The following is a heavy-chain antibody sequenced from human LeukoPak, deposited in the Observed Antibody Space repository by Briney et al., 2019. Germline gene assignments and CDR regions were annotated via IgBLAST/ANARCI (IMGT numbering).Heavy chain of an antibody. D-gene: IGHD1-26*01. CDR2: ISYDGSNK. J-gene: IGHJ4*02. CDR1: GFTFSSYA. Sequence: GGSLRLSCAASGFTFSSYAMHWVRQAPGKGLEWVAVISYDGSNKYYADSVKGRFAISRDNSKNTLYLQMNSLRAEDTAVYYCARDRVGATDYFDYWGQGTLVTVSS. CDR3: ARDRVGATDYFDY. V-gene: IGHV3-30*09.